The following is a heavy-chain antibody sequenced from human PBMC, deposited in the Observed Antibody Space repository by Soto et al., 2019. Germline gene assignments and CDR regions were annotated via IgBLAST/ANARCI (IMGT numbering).Heavy chain of an antibody. CDR3: AREYSSGWGSGYYFDY. Sequence: GGSLRLSCAASGFTFSSYEMNWVRQAPGKGLEWVSYISSSGGTIYYADSVKGRFTISRDNTKNSLYLQMNSLRAEDTAVYYCAREYSSGWGSGYYFDYWGQGTLVTVFS. D-gene: IGHD6-19*01. CDR2: ISSSGGTI. CDR1: GFTFSSYE. J-gene: IGHJ4*02. V-gene: IGHV3-48*03.